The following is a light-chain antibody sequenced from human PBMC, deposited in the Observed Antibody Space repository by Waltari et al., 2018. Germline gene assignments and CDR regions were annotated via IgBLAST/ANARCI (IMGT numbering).Light chain of an antibody. J-gene: IGKJ4*01. CDR3: QQSYTTPLT. Sequence: LLCRPNRPNYLSLYHRNPGQPPKLLFSWASTRESGVPDRFSGSGSGTDFTLTISSLQAEDVAVYYCQQSYTTPLTFGGWTRVEIK. V-gene: IGKV4-1*01. CDR1: LLCRPNRPNY. CDR2: WAS.